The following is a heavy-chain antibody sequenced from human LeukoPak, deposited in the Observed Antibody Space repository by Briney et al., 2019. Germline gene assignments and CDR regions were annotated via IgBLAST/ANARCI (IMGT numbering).Heavy chain of an antibody. D-gene: IGHD1-26*01. V-gene: IGHV1-18*01. J-gene: IGHJ5*02. CDR1: GYTFTSYG. CDR2: ISAYNSNT. Sequence: ASVKVSCKASGYTFTSYGISWVRQAPGQGLEWMGWISAYNSNTNYAQKLQGRVTMTTDTSTSTAYMELRSLRSDDTAVYYCARETSGSYSDWFDPWGQGTLVTVSS. CDR3: ARETSGSYSDWFDP.